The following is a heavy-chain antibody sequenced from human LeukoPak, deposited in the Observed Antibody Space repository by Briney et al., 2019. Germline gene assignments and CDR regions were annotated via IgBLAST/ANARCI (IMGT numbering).Heavy chain of an antibody. CDR3: ARDNSVRDEAWWFNP. CDR2: ISPSGGST. J-gene: IGHJ5*02. V-gene: IGHV1-46*01. CDR1: GYTFTSNY. Sequence: AGSMKVSCKAFGYTFTSNYMHWVRQAPGQGPEWMGVISPSGGSTTYAQKFQGRVTLTRDMSTSTDYLELSSLRSEDTAVYYCARDNSVRDEAWWFNPWGQGTLVTVSS. D-gene: IGHD5-24*01.